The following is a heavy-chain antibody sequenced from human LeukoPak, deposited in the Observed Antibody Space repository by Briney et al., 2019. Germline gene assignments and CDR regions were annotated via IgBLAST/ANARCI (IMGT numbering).Heavy chain of an antibody. V-gene: IGHV3-30*04. Sequence: GRSLRLSCVASGFTFSAYAMHYVRQAPGKGLEWVAVISYDGSQEYYADSVKGRFTISRDNSKNTLYLQMNSLRPDDTAVYFCARGVLRWYTSGLAPLDYWGQGTLVTVSS. CDR3: ARGVLRWYTSGLAPLDY. CDR1: GFTFSAYA. J-gene: IGHJ4*02. CDR2: ISYDGSQE. D-gene: IGHD6-19*01.